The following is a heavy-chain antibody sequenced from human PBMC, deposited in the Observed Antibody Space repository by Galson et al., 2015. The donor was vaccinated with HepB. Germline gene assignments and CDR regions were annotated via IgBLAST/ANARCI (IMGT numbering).Heavy chain of an antibody. J-gene: IGHJ5*02. CDR1: GRSLSEIS. CDR3: TRVPYEDTTPGPHNWFGP. D-gene: IGHD3-3*01. Sequence: SVKVSCKVSGRSLSEISLHWVRQVPGKGLEWMGGFDPEDGEIIYAQKFEGRVSMTEATSTDTAYMELSSLRSDDTAVYYCTRVPYEDTTPGPHNWFGPWGQGTLVIVAS. V-gene: IGHV1-24*01. CDR2: FDPEDGEI.